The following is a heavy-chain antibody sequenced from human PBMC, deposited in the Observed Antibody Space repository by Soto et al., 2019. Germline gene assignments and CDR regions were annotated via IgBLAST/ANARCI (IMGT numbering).Heavy chain of an antibody. CDR1: GGSISSGGYS. D-gene: IGHD4-17*01. CDR2: IYHSGST. Sequence: SETLSLTCAVSGGSISSGGYSWSWIRQPPGKGLEWIGYIYHSGSTYYNPSLKSRVTISVDRSKNQFSLKLSSVTAADTAVYYCARETNTHDYAEKYFDYWGQGTLVTVSS. V-gene: IGHV4-30-2*01. CDR3: ARETNTHDYAEKYFDY. J-gene: IGHJ4*02.